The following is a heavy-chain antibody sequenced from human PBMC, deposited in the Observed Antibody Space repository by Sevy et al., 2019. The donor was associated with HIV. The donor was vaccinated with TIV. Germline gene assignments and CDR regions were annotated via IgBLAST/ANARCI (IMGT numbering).Heavy chain of an antibody. D-gene: IGHD5-18*01. CDR2: IYYSGST. V-gene: IGHV4-31*03. CDR3: AAVDTAMVTTAFDI. J-gene: IGHJ3*02. CDR1: GGSISSGGYY. Sequence: SETLSLTCTVSGGSISSGGYYWSWIRQHPGKGLEWIGSIYYSGSTYYNPSLKSRVTISVETSKNQFSLKLSSVTAADTAVYYCAAVDTAMVTTAFDIWGQGTMVTVSS.